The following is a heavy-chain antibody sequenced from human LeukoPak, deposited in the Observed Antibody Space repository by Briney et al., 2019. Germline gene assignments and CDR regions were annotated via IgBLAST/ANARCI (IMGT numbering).Heavy chain of an antibody. V-gene: IGHV4-31*03. CDR2: IYYSGST. CDR3: ARDSPPMAMVRGVMYGMDV. D-gene: IGHD3-10*01. Sequence: PSQTLSLTCTVSGGSISSGGYYWSWIRQHPGKGLEWIGYIYYSGSTYYNPSLKSRVTISVDTSKNQFSLKLSSVTAADTAVYYCARDSPPMAMVRGVMYGMDVWGQGTTVTVSS. J-gene: IGHJ6*02. CDR1: GGSISSGGYY.